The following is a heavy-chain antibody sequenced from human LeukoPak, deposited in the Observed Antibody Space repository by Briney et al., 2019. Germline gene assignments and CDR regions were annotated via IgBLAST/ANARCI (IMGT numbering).Heavy chain of an antibody. J-gene: IGHJ6*03. Sequence: ASVKVSCKASGYSFTNYYMHWVRQAPGQGLEWREIINPSGGSTSYAQKFQGRVTMTRDMSTSTVYMELSSLRSEDTAMYYCARALVGATYYYYMDVWGKGTTVTVSS. CDR2: INPSGGST. CDR3: ARALVGATYYYYMDV. CDR1: GYSFTNYY. D-gene: IGHD1-26*01. V-gene: IGHV1-46*01.